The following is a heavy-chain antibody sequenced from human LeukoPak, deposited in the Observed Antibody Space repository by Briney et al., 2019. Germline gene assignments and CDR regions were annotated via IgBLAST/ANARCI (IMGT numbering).Heavy chain of an antibody. CDR2: FDPEDGET. V-gene: IGHV1-24*01. Sequence: ASVKVSCKVSGYTLTELSMHWVRQAPGKGLEWMGGFDPEDGETIYAQKFQGRVTMTEDTSTDTAYMELSSLRSEDTAVYYCATVVYNKPTTDFWSGWNYFDYWGQGTLVTVSS. D-gene: IGHD3-3*01. J-gene: IGHJ4*02. CDR3: ATVVYNKPTTDFWSGWNYFDY. CDR1: GYTLTELS.